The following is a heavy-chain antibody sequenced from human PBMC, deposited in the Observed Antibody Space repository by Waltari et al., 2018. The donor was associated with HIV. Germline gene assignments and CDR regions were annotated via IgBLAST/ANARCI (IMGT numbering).Heavy chain of an antibody. J-gene: IGHJ2*01. Sequence: EVQLVESGGGLVQPGGSLRLSCAVSGFTVSDNHMSWVRQAPGKGLEWVSDIYSGGTSYFADSVKGRFTISRHNSKNTVYLQMNNLRPEDTAVFYCARAQRATRLAGRYFDLWGRGTLVTVSS. CDR1: GFTVSDNH. CDR3: ARAQRATRLAGRYFDL. D-gene: IGHD2-2*01. CDR2: IYSGGTS. V-gene: IGHV3-53*04.